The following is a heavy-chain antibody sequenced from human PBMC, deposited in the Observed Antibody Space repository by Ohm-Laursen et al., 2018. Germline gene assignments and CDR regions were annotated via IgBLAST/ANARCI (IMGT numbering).Heavy chain of an antibody. Sequence: ASVKVSCKASGYTFTSYGISWVRQAPGQGLEWMGWISAYNGNTNYAQKLQGRVTMTTDTSTSTAYVELRSLRSDDTAVYYCARAQYNWNDYDYWGQGTLVTVSS. D-gene: IGHD1-1*01. V-gene: IGHV1-18*01. CDR1: GYTFTSYG. CDR2: ISAYNGNT. CDR3: ARAQYNWNDYDY. J-gene: IGHJ4*02.